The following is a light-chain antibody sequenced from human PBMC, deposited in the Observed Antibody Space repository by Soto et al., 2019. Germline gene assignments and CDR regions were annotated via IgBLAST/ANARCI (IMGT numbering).Light chain of an antibody. CDR1: QSVSSY. CDR3: QQYDNCPPRLT. CDR2: DVS. Sequence: EIVMTQSPATLSVSPGESVTLSCRASQSVSSYVAWYQQKPGQAPRLLIYDVSKKATGDPAKFSGSGSGTELSLTISSLQSEDCAVYYCQQYDNCPPRLTFGGGTKGEIK. V-gene: IGKV3D-15*01. J-gene: IGKJ4*01.